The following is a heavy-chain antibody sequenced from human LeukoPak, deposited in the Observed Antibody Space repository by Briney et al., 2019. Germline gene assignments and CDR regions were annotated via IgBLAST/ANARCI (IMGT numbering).Heavy chain of an antibody. J-gene: IGHJ4*02. CDR1: GFTFSSYS. D-gene: IGHD3-22*01. CDR2: ISSRSSYI. Sequence: GGSLRLSCASSGFTFSSYSMNWVRQAPGKGLEWVSSISSRSSYIYYADSVKGRFTISRDNAKNSLYLQMNSLRAEDTAVYYCAREDYYDSSGYDYWGQGTLVTVSS. V-gene: IGHV3-21*06. CDR3: AREDYYDSSGYDY.